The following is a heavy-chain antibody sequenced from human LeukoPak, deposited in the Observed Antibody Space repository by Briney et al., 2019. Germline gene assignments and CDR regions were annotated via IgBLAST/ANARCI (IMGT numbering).Heavy chain of an antibody. CDR2: IKQDQSEK. J-gene: IGHJ4*02. V-gene: IGHV3-7*03. CDR1: GFTFTNYW. CDR3: ARSVEEGYCSETSCYAGY. D-gene: IGHD2-2*01. Sequence: GGSLRLSCVASGFTFTNYWMTWVRQAPGKGLEWVANIKQDQSEKWYVASVKGRFTVSRDNAKNSMYLQMNSLRAEDTAIYYCARSVEEGYCSETSCYAGYWGRGTLVTVSS.